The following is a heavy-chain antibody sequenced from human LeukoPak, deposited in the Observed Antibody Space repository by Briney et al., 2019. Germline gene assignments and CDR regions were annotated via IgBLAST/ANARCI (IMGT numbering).Heavy chain of an antibody. CDR1: GYTFTGYY. V-gene: IGHV1-2*04. CDR2: INPNSGGT. J-gene: IGHJ3*02. D-gene: IGHD1-26*01. CDR3: ASEYRSGSPRAVDAFDI. Sequence: GASVKVSCMASGYTFTGYYMHWVRQAPGQGLECMGWINPNSGGTNYAQKFQGWVTMTRDTSISTAYMELSRLRSDDTAVYYCASEYRSGSPRAVDAFDIWGQGTMVTVSS.